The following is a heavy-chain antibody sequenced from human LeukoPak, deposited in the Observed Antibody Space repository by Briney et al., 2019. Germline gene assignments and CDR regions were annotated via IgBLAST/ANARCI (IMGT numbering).Heavy chain of an antibody. Sequence: GGSLRLSCEASGFTFSIYAMSWVRQPPGKGLEWVSAITGNSGNTYYADSVKGRFTISRDNSKNTLYLQMNSLRAEDTAVYYCAKCQSLESRFDYWGQGTLVTVSS. CDR3: AKCQSLESRFDY. J-gene: IGHJ4*02. V-gene: IGHV3-23*01. D-gene: IGHD2/OR15-2a*01. CDR1: GFTFSIYA. CDR2: ITGNSGNT.